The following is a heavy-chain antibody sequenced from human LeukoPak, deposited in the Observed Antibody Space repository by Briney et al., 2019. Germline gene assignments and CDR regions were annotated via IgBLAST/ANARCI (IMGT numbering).Heavy chain of an antibody. V-gene: IGHV4-34*01. CDR2: INHSGST. Sequence: PSETLSLTCAVYGGSFSGHYWGWIRQPPGKGLEWIGEINHSGSTDYNPSLKSRVTISVDTSKNQFSLKLSSVTAADTAVYYCARGIPPRRSRRTGVDPWGQGTLVTVSS. D-gene: IGHD3/OR15-3a*01. CDR1: GGSFSGHY. CDR3: ARGIPPRRSRRTGVDP. J-gene: IGHJ5*02.